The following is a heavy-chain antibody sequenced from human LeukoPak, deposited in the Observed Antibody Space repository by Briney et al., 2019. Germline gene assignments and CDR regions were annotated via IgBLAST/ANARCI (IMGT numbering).Heavy chain of an antibody. D-gene: IGHD1-26*01. CDR1: IGSISSTNYY. J-gene: IGHJ4*02. CDR2: IYYSGST. Sequence: SETLSLTCTVSIGSISSTNYYWGWIRQPPGKGLEWIGTIYYSGSTYYNPSLKSRLTMSVDTSKNQFSLNLSSVTAADTAVYYCARYREVGATVDYWGQGTLVTVSS. V-gene: IGHV4-39*01. CDR3: ARYREVGATVDY.